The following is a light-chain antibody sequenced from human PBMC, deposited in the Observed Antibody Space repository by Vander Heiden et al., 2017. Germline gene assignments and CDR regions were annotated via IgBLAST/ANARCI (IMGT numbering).Light chain of an antibody. Sequence: QSVLTQPPSVSGATGQRVNISCTGSSPNIGAGYDVHWYQTLAGKVPKLLIFGYSDRPSGVPDRFSSATSCTYASMVITRLQAEDEAEDYCQYSDSSMSDPCVVGAGTKMTVI. CDR3: QYSDSSMSDPCV. J-gene: IGLJ3*02. V-gene: IGLV1-40*01. CDR2: GYS. CDR1: SPNIGAGYD.